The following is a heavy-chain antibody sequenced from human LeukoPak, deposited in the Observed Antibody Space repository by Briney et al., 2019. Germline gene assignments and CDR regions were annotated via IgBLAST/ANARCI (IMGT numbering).Heavy chain of an antibody. CDR1: GFTFSDYY. J-gene: IGHJ3*02. Sequence: WGSLSLTCADSGFTFSDYYMSWIRQAPGKGLEWIGNIYNSGSTYYNPSLKSRVTISVDTSKNQFSLNLSSVTAADTAVFYCARRGSYDTFDIWGQGTMGTVSS. D-gene: IGHD1-26*01. CDR3: ARRGSYDTFDI. V-gene: IGHV4-38-2*01. CDR2: IYNSGST.